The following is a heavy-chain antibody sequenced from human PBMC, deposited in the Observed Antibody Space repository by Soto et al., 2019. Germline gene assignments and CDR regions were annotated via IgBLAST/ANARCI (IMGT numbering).Heavy chain of an antibody. CDR2: IHHSGNT. J-gene: IGHJ4*02. CDR3: ARETSFSDTTGSSDEDYFDY. Sequence: TSETLSLTCVLSGGSFTVYYWAWIRQPPGRGLDWVGQIHHSGNTNYNPSLKSRVTMSVDKSKNQFSLKLTSVTAADTAVYYCARETSFSDTTGSSDEDYFDYWGRGTLVTVSS. D-gene: IGHD2-8*02. CDR1: GGSFTVYY. V-gene: IGHV4-34*01.